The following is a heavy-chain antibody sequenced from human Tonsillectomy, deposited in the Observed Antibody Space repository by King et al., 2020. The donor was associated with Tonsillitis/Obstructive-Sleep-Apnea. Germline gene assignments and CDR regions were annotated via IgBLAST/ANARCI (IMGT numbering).Heavy chain of an antibody. J-gene: IGHJ5*02. Sequence: VQLVESGGGLVQPGGSLRLSCAASGFTFSTYWMSWVRQAPGKGLEWVANIKQDGSEKYYVDSVKGRFTISRDNAKKSMYLQMNSLRAEDTAVYYCARLGIAAAGHSNNWFDHWGRGTLVTVSS. CDR1: GFTFSTYW. V-gene: IGHV3-7*01. CDR3: ARLGIAAAGHSNNWFDH. D-gene: IGHD6-13*01. CDR2: IKQDGSEK.